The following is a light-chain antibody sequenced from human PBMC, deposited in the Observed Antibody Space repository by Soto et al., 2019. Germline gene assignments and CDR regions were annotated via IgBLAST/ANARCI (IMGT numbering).Light chain of an antibody. CDR2: YDS. CDR1: NIGSKS. V-gene: IGLV3-21*01. CDR3: QVWDSSSDHPV. J-gene: IGLJ7*01. Sequence: SYELTQPPSVSVAPGKTARITCGGNNIGSKSVHWYQQKPGQAPVLVIYYDSDRPSGIPERFSGSNSGNTATLTISRVEAGYEADYYCQVWDSSSDHPVFGGGTQPTVL.